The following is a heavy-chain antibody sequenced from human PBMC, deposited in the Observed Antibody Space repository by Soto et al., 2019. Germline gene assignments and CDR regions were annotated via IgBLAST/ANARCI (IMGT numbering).Heavy chain of an antibody. CDR2: IIPILGIA. D-gene: IGHD1-26*01. Sequence: QVQLVQSGAEVKKPGSSVKVSCKASGGTFSSYIISWVRQAPGQGLEWMGRIIPILGIATYAQKFQGRVTIXSDKSTGTAYRELSSLRSEDTAVYYCARFPQTAIVGAACFDYWGQGTLVTVSS. CDR3: ARFPQTAIVGAACFDY. J-gene: IGHJ4*02. CDR1: GGTFSSYI. V-gene: IGHV1-69*02.